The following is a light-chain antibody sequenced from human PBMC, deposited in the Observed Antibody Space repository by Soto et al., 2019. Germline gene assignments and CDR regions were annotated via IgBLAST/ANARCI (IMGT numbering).Light chain of an antibody. Sequence: QSVLTQPPSASGSPGQSVTISCTGTISDVGGYNYVSWYQQHPGKAPKLMIYEVSKRPSGVPDRFSGSKSGNTASLTVSGLQAEDEADYYCSSYAGSNNLPYVFGTGTKVTVL. J-gene: IGLJ1*01. CDR2: EVS. CDR1: ISDVGGYNY. CDR3: SSYAGSNNLPYV. V-gene: IGLV2-8*01.